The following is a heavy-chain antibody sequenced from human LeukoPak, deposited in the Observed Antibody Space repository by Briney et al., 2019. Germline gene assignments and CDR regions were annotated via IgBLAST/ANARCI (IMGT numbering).Heavy chain of an antibody. CDR2: IYGDGSA. CDR1: GFTVNTNH. CDR3: ARRDTGNWYCDL. J-gene: IGHJ2*01. Sequence: GGSLRLSCAASGFTVNTNHMNWVRQVPGEGLEWVSVIYGDGSAYYADSVKGKFTISRDTSKNTLFLQMNSLRAEDTAVYYCARRDTGNWYCDLWGRGTLVTVSS. V-gene: IGHV3-66*04. D-gene: IGHD7-27*01.